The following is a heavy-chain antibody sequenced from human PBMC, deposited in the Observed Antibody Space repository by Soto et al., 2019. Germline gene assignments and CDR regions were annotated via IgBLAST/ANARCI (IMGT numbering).Heavy chain of an antibody. CDR3: ARHGPGCVELPTARGSLPYYYAMDV. Sequence: PGGSLKISCKCSGYSFTIYWIAWVRQMPGKGLGWMGVIYPGDSDTRYSPSFQGQVTMSADKSISTVYLQWSSLKASDTAMFYCARHGPGCVELPTARGSLPYYYAMDVWGQGTTVTVSS. V-gene: IGHV5-51*01. J-gene: IGHJ6*02. CDR1: GYSFTIYW. CDR2: IYPGDSDT. D-gene: IGHD2-2*01.